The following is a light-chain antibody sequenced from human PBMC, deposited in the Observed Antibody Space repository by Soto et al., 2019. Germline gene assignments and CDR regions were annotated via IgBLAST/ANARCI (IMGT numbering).Light chain of an antibody. CDR1: SSDVGGYNY. J-gene: IGLJ2*01. Sequence: QSALTQPASVSGSPGQSITIFCTGTSSDVGGYNYVSWYQQHPGKAPKLMIYDVSNRPSGVSNRFSGSKSGNTASLTISGLQAEDEADYYCSSYTSSSTVVFVGGTKLTVL. V-gene: IGLV2-14*01. CDR3: SSYTSSSTVV. CDR2: DVS.